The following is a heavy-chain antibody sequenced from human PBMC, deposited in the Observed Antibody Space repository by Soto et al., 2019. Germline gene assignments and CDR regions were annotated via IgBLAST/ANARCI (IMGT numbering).Heavy chain of an antibody. Sequence: ASVKVSCKASGYTFTSYGISWVRQAPGQGLEWMGWISAYNGNTNYAQKLQGRVTISVDTSKNQFSLKLSSVTAADTAVYYCARGLRSFPRREYFQHWGQGTLVTVSS. D-gene: IGHD6-13*01. CDR1: GYTFTSYG. CDR3: ARGLRSFPRREYFQH. V-gene: IGHV1-18*01. CDR2: ISAYNGNT. J-gene: IGHJ1*01.